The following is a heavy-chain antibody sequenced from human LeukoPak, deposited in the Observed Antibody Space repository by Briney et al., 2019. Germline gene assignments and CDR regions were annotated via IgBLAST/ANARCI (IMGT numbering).Heavy chain of an antibody. CDR2: IYTSGST. D-gene: IGHD6-19*01. CDR1: GGSISSGTYY. Sequence: SETLSLTCTVSGGSISSGTYYWSWIRQPAGKGLEWIGRIYTSGSTNYNPSLKSRVTISLDPSKNQFSLKLSPVTAADTAVYYCARDGSGWLNWFDPWGQRTLVTVSS. CDR3: ARDGSGWLNWFDP. V-gene: IGHV4-61*02. J-gene: IGHJ5*02.